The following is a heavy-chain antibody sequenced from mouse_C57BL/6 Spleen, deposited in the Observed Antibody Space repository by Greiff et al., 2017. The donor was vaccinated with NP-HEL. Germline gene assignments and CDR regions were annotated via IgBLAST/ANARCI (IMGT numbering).Heavy chain of an antibody. Sequence: VQLQQPGAELVRPGSSVKLSCKASGYTFTSYWMHWVKQRPIQGLEWIGNIDPSDSETHYNQKFKDKATLTVDKSSSTAYMQLSSLTSEDSAVYYCARGEGLTGTGYFDYWGQGTTLTVSS. CDR1: GYTFTSYW. CDR2: IDPSDSET. CDR3: ARGEGLTGTGYFDY. V-gene: IGHV1-52*01. D-gene: IGHD4-1*01. J-gene: IGHJ2*01.